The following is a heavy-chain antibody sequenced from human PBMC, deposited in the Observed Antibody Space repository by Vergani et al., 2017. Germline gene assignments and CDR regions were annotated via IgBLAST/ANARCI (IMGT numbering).Heavy chain of an antibody. Sequence: VQLVESGGGVVQPGRSLRLSCAASGFTFSSYGMHWVRQAPGKGLEWVAVIWYDGSNKYYADSVKGRFTISRDNSKNTLYLQMNSLRAEDTAVYYCAKGPRGGKLYWGQGTLVTVSS. CDR3: AKGPRGGKLY. D-gene: IGHD3-3*01. CDR2: IWYDGSNK. J-gene: IGHJ4*02. V-gene: IGHV3-33*06. CDR1: GFTFSSYG.